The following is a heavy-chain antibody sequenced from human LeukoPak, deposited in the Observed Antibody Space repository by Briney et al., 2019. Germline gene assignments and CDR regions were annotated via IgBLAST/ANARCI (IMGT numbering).Heavy chain of an antibody. D-gene: IGHD3-10*01. CDR1: GFTFSSYS. J-gene: IGHJ4*02. Sequence: PGGSLRLSCAASGFTFSSYSMSWVRQAPGKGLEWVSSISSSSSYIYYADSVKGRFTISRDNAKNSLYLQMNSLRAEDTAVYYCARAVLWFGELSHFDYWGQGTLVTVSS. CDR3: ARAVLWFGELSHFDY. CDR2: ISSSSSYI. V-gene: IGHV3-21*01.